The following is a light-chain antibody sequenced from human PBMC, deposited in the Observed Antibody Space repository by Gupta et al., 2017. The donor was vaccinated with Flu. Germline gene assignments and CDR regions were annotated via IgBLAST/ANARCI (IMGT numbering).Light chain of an antibody. V-gene: IGLV3-9*01. CDR1: NIGIEG. CDR3: QVWDSTTWV. CDR2: RES. Sequence: CRGSNIGIEGGHWYQQKAGQAPVLVIFRESNRPAGIPERDSGSTSGNTAVLTVSRAQPGDEADYYCQVWDSTTWVFGGGTKLTVL. J-gene: IGLJ3*02.